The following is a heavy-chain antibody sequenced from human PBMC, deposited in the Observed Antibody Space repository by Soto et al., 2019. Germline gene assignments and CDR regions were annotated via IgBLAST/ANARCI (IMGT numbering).Heavy chain of an antibody. CDR3: AREYYYGSGSPRGFDY. D-gene: IGHD3-10*01. CDR1: GYTFTGYY. V-gene: IGHV1-2*04. J-gene: IGHJ4*02. Sequence: GASVKVSCKASGYTFTGYYMHWVRQAPGQGLEWMGWINPNSGGTNYAQKFQGWVTMTRDTSISTAYMELSRLRSDDTAVYYCAREYYYGSGSPRGFDYWGQGTLVTVSS. CDR2: INPNSGGT.